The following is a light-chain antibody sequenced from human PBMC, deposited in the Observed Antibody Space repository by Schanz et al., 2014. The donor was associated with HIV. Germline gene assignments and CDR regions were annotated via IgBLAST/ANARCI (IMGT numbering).Light chain of an antibody. Sequence: DIQMTQSPSTLSASAGDGVTLTCRASQYINRWLAWYQQKPGQAPKLLISRASSLETGVSLRFSGGGSGTEFTLTISSLQPDDFATYYCQQYQTYPYTFGQGTKLEIK. J-gene: IGKJ2*01. CDR2: RAS. CDR1: QYINRW. V-gene: IGKV1-5*03. CDR3: QQYQTYPYT.